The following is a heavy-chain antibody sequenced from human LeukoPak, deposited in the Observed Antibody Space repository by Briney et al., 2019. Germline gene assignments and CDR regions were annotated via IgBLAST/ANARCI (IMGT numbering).Heavy chain of an antibody. CDR1: GFTFSGYW. Sequence: PGGSLTLSCAASGFTFSGYWMHWVRQAPGKGLKWVSTLTTSGGNTYYADSVKGRFTVSRDNSKNTLYLQMNSLRAEDTAVYYCAKDGGLWVSAHWGDSWGRGTLVTVSS. V-gene: IGHV3-23*01. D-gene: IGHD7-27*01. J-gene: IGHJ4*02. CDR2: LTTSGGNT. CDR3: AKDGGLWVSAHWGDS.